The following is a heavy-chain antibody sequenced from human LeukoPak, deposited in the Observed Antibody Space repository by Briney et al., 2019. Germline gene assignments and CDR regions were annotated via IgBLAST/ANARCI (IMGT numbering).Heavy chain of an antibody. CDR1: GGSFSGYY. CDR3: ARGLGRTGRLRRFSPFDY. CDR2: INHSGST. D-gene: IGHD4-17*01. Sequence: SETLSLTCAVYGGSFSGYYWSWILQPPGKGLEWIGEINHSGSTNYNPSLKSRVTISVDTSKNQFSLKLSSVTAADTAVYYCARGLGRTGRLRRFSPFDYWGQGTLVTVSS. V-gene: IGHV4-34*01. J-gene: IGHJ4*02.